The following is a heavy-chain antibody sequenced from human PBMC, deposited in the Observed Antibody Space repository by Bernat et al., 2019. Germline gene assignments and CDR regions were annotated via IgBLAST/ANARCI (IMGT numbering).Heavy chain of an antibody. V-gene: IGHV3-30-3*01. D-gene: IGHD3-10*01. J-gene: IGHJ6*02. CDR3: ARHYGSPGSMDV. Sequence: QVQLVESGGGVVQPGRSRRLSCAASGFTFSNYAIHWVRQAPGKGLEWVAVISYDGSNKYYADSVKGRFTISRENSKNTLYLQMNSLGTEDTAVYYCARHYGSPGSMDVWGQGTTVTVSS. CDR1: GFTFSNYA. CDR2: ISYDGSNK.